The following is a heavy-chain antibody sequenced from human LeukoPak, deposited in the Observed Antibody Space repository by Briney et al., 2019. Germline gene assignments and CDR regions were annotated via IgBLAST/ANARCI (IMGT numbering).Heavy chain of an antibody. D-gene: IGHD2-2*01. Sequence: GASVKVSCKASGYTFTNYDINWVRQATGQGLEGMGWMNPNSANTGYAQKFQGRVIMTRNTSISTAYIELSSLRSEDTAVYYCARVNCSSTSCRSKFLDYWGQGTLVTVSS. V-gene: IGHV1-8*01. CDR3: ARVNCSSTSCRSKFLDY. J-gene: IGHJ4*02. CDR1: GYTFTNYD. CDR2: MNPNSANT.